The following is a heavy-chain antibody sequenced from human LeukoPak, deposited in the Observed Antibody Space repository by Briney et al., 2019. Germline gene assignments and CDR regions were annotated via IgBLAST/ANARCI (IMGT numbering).Heavy chain of an antibody. D-gene: IGHD3-22*01. V-gene: IGHV1-69*02. CDR3: ARRDYYDSSGSLDY. Sequence: SVKVSCKASGYTFTGYYMHWVRQAPGQGLEWMGRIIPILGIANYAQKFQGRVTITADKSTSTAYMELSSLRSEDTAVYYCARRDYYDSSGSLDYWGQGTLVTVSS. J-gene: IGHJ4*02. CDR2: IIPILGIA. CDR1: GYTFTGYY.